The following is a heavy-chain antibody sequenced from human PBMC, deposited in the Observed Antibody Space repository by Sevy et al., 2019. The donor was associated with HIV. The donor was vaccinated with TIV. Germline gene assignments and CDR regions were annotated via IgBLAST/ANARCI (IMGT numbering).Heavy chain of an antibody. D-gene: IGHD3-10*01. CDR1: GFTFSSYS. Sequence: GGSLRLSCAASGFTFSSYSMNWVRQAPGKGLEWVSSISSSSSYIYYADSVKGRFTISRDNAKNSLYLQMNSLRAEDTAVYYCARDTRVWFRELWPNFDYWGQGTLVTVSS. CDR3: ARDTRVWFRELWPNFDY. J-gene: IGHJ4*02. CDR2: ISSSSSYI. V-gene: IGHV3-21*01.